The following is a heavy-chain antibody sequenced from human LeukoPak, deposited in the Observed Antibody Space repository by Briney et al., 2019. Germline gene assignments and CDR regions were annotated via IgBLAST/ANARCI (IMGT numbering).Heavy chain of an antibody. CDR1: GYTFTGYY. D-gene: IGHD6-13*01. Sequence: ASVKVSCKASGYTFTGYYMHWVRQAPGQGLEWVGWINPNSGGTNYAQKFQGWVTMTRDTSISTAYMELSRLRSDDTAVYYCARDRSSSWSYWYFDLWGRGTLVTVSS. J-gene: IGHJ2*01. V-gene: IGHV1-2*04. CDR3: ARDRSSSWSYWYFDL. CDR2: INPNSGGT.